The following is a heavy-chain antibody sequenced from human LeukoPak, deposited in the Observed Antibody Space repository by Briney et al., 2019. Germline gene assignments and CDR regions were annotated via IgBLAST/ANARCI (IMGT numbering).Heavy chain of an antibody. J-gene: IGHJ4*02. D-gene: IGHD6-19*01. CDR3: AKDVAGQWLVLAGFDY. CDR2: ISSSSSYI. V-gene: IGHV3-21*01. CDR1: GFTFSSYS. Sequence: GGSLRLSCAASGFTFSSYSMNWVRQAPGKGLEWVSSISSSSSYIYYADSVKGRFTISRDNSKNTLYLQMNSLRAEDTAVYYCAKDVAGQWLVLAGFDYWGQGTLVTVSS.